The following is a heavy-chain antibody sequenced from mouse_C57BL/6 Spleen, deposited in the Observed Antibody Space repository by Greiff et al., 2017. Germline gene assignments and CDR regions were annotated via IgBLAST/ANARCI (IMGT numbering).Heavy chain of an antibody. J-gene: IGHJ3*01. D-gene: IGHD1-1*01. V-gene: IGHV1-74*01. CDR2: IHPSDSDT. Sequence: VQLQQPGAELVKPGASVKVSCKASGYTFTSYWMHWVKQRPGQGLEWIGRIHPSDSDTNYNQKFKGKATWTVDNSSSTAYMQLSSLTSEDSAVYYCAINGATVVAEAYWGQGTLVTVSA. CDR1: GYTFTSYW. CDR3: AINGATVVAEAY.